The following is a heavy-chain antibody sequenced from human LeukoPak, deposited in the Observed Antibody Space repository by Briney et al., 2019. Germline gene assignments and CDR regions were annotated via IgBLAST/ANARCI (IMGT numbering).Heavy chain of an antibody. CDR1: GFTFSSYA. CDR2: LRINGGAT. V-gene: IGHV3-23*01. J-gene: IGHJ3*02. D-gene: IGHD3-10*01. Sequence: GGSLRLSCEASGFTFSSYAMTWVRQAAGKGLEWVSSLRINGGATYYAESVKGRFTISRDDSGNTLFLRMKSLRAEDTALYYCVRAPLTLIKGSYDMWGQGTMVVVSS. CDR3: VRAPLTLIKGSYDM.